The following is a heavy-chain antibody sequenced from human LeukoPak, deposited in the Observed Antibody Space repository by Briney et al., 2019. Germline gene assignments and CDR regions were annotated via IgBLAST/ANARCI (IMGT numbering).Heavy chain of an antibody. J-gene: IGHJ4*02. CDR3: ARDGGIAAAGTLTPFDY. D-gene: IGHD6-13*01. CDR1: GYTFTSYG. V-gene: IGHV1-18*01. Sequence: ALVKVSCKASGYTFTSYGISWVRQAPGQGLEWMGWISAYNGNTNYAQKLQGRVTMTTDTSTSTAYMELRSLRSDDTAVYYCARDGGIAAAGTLTPFDYWGQGTLVTVSS. CDR2: ISAYNGNT.